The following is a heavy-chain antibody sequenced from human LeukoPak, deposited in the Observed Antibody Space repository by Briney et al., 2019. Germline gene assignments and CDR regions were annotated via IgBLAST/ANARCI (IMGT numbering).Heavy chain of an antibody. CDR1: GFTFSSYW. Sequence: GGSLRLSSAASGFTFSSYWMHWVRHAPGKGLVWVSRINSDGSSTSYADSVKGRFTISRDNAKNTLYLQMNSLRAEDTAVYYCARVLSISSTSCYSYWGQGTLVTVSS. D-gene: IGHD2-2*01. V-gene: IGHV3-74*01. CDR3: ARVLSISSTSCYSY. J-gene: IGHJ4*02. CDR2: INSDGSST.